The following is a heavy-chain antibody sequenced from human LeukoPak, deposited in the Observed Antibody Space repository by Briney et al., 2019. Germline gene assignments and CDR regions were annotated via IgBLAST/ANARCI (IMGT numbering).Heavy chain of an antibody. CDR3: AKPDDKNPPYYFDF. CDR1: GGTFSSYA. D-gene: IGHD1-14*01. Sequence: ASVKVSCKASGGTFSSYAISWVRQAPGQGLEWMGWINPNSGDTNYAQDFQGRVTMTRDTSIRTAYMELSSLRSDDTAVYYCAKPDDKNPPYYFDFWGQGTLVTVSS. CDR2: INPNSGDT. J-gene: IGHJ4*02. V-gene: IGHV1-2*02.